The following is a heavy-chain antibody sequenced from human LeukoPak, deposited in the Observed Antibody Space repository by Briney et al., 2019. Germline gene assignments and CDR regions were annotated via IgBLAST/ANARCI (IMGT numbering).Heavy chain of an antibody. V-gene: IGHV3-21*01. CDR1: GFTFSNYE. CDR2: ISSSSSYI. D-gene: IGHD3-22*01. CDR3: ARDAEVGYFDSSNFYDY. Sequence: NPGGSLRLSCAASGFTFSNYEMNWVRQAPGKGLQWVSSISSSSSYISYADSVKGRFTISRDNAKNSLYLQMNSLRAEDTAVYYCARDAEVGYFDSSNFYDYWGQGTLVTVSS. J-gene: IGHJ4*02.